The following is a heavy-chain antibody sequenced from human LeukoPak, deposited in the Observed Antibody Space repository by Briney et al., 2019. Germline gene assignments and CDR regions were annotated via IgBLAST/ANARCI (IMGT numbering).Heavy chain of an antibody. D-gene: IGHD3-10*01. CDR2: IYYSGST. J-gene: IGHJ3*02. Sequence: SETLSLTCTVSGGSISSYYWSWIRQPPGKGLEWIGYIYYSGSTNYNPSLKSRVTISVDTSKSQFSLKLSSVTAADTAVYYCASLFSGTGAFDIWGQGTMVTVSS. CDR1: GGSISSYY. CDR3: ASLFSGTGAFDI. V-gene: IGHV4-59*01.